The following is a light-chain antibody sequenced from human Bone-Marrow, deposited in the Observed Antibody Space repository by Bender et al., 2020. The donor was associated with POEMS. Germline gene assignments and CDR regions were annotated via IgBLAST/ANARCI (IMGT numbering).Light chain of an antibody. J-gene: IGLJ2*01. V-gene: IGLV2-14*02. CDR1: SSDVGSYDL. Sequence: QSALTQPASVSGSPGQSITISCTGTSSDVGSYDLVSWYQQHPGKVPKLIIYEGTKRPSGVSNRFSGSDSGNIATLNISGTQALDEADYYCQAWDTSSVVFGGGTKLTVL. CDR3: QAWDTSSVV. CDR2: EGT.